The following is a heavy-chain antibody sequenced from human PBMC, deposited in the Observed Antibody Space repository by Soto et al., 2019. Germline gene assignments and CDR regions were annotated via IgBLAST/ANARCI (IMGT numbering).Heavy chain of an antibody. CDR1: GYTFTGYY. CDR3: VTSRVSIAVAGETEYYFDY. D-gene: IGHD6-19*01. CDR2: VNPNSGGT. V-gene: IGHV1-2*04. Sequence: ASVKVSCKASGYTFTGYYIHWVRQAPGQGLEWMGWVNPNSGGTNYAQKFQGWVAMTRDTSISTAYMELSRLRSDDTAVYYCVTSRVSIAVAGETEYYFDYWGQGTLVTVSS. J-gene: IGHJ4*02.